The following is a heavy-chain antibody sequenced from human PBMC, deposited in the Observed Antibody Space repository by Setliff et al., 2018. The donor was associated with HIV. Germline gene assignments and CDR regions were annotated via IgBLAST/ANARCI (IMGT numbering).Heavy chain of an antibody. V-gene: IGHV4-31*03. CDR1: GDSINTDGLY. Sequence: SETLSLTCTVSGDSINTDGLYWTWIRQHPATGLEWIGYIHYNGITYYNPSLKSRVTISVDTSEIQFSLKLSSVTAADTAVYYCARYCGGDCYPSAYYMDVWGKGTTVTVS. D-gene: IGHD2-21*01. J-gene: IGHJ6*03. CDR3: ARYCGGDCYPSAYYMDV. CDR2: IHYNGIT.